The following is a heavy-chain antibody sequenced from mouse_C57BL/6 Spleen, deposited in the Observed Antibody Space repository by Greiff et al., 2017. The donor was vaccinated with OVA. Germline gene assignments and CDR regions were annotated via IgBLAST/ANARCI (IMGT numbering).Heavy chain of an antibody. V-gene: IGHV1-18*01. D-gene: IGHD2-4*01. Sequence: EVQLQQSGPELVKPGASVKIPCKASGYTFTDYNMDWVKQSPGKSLEWIGDINPNNGGTIYNQKFKGKATLTVDKSSSTAYMELRSLTSEDTAVYYCAREAPTYYDYDLAMDYWGQGTSVTVSS. CDR3: AREAPTYYDYDLAMDY. J-gene: IGHJ4*01. CDR1: GYTFTDYN. CDR2: INPNNGGT.